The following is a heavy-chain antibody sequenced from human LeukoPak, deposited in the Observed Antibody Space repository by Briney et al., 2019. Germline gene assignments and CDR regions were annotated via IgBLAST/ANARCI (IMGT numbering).Heavy chain of an antibody. V-gene: IGHV4-31*03. Sequence: SETLSPTCTVSGGSISSGGYYWSWIRQHSGKGLEWIGYIYYSGSTYYNPSLKSRVTISVDTSKNQFSLKLSSVTAADTAVYYCARGVGSKPNWFDPWGQGTLVTVSS. CDR3: ARGVGSKPNWFDP. D-gene: IGHD1-1*01. J-gene: IGHJ5*02. CDR2: IYYSGST. CDR1: GGSISSGGYY.